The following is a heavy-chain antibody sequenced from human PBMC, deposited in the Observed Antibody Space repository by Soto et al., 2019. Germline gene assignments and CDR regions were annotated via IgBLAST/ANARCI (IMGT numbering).Heavy chain of an antibody. J-gene: IGHJ6*02. Sequence: QLQLQESGSGLVKPSQTLSLTCAVSGGSISSGGYSWSWIRQPPGKGLEWIGYIYHSGSTYYNPSLKSRVTISVDRSKNQFSLKLSSVTAADTAVYYCARGGGIAAAGNYYYYGMDVWGQGTTVTVSS. CDR1: GGSISSGGYS. D-gene: IGHD6-13*01. CDR2: IYHSGST. V-gene: IGHV4-30-2*01. CDR3: ARGGGIAAAGNYYYYGMDV.